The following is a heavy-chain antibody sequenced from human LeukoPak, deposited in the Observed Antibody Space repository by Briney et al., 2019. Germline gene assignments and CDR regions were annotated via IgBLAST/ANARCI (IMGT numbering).Heavy chain of an antibody. D-gene: IGHD1-26*01. V-gene: IGHV3-7*03. Sequence: GGSLRLSCAASGFGFSPFYMSWFGQTPGQGLGWVANINVDGTAEYYVDSVKGRFTISRDNAKNSLYLQMNSLRAEDTAVYYCARDPYRFAFDIWGQGTVVLVSS. CDR1: GFGFSPFY. J-gene: IGHJ3*02. CDR2: INVDGTAE. CDR3: ARDPYRFAFDI.